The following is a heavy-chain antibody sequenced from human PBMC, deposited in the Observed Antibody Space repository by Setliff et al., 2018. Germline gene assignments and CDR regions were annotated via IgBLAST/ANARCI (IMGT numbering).Heavy chain of an antibody. V-gene: IGHV4-4*07. CDR1: GGSISSYY. J-gene: IGHJ4*02. D-gene: IGHD2-2*01. CDR3: AGLSEVDYQLPYYFDY. Sequence: PSETLSLTCTVSGGSISSYYWSWIRQPAGKGLEWIGHIYIGGSANYNPSLKSRVTMSIDTSKNQFSLKLNSVTAADMAVYYCAGLSEVDYQLPYYFDYWGQGILVTVSS. CDR2: IYIGGSA.